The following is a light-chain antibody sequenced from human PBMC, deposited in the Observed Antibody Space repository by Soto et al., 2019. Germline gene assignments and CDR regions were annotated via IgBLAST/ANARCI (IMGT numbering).Light chain of an antibody. CDR1: QSVSSSY. V-gene: IGKV3-20*01. Sequence: EIVLTQSPGTLSLSPGERATLSCRTSQSVSSSYLAWYQQKPGQAPRLLIYGASRRATRIPDRFSVSASGTDFTLIISRLEPEAFAVYYCQHDGTSALFGPGTRVDL. J-gene: IGKJ3*01. CDR3: QHDGTSAL. CDR2: GAS.